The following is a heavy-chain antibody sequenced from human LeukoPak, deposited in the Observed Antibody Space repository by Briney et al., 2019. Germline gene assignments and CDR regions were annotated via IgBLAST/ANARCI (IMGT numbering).Heavy chain of an antibody. J-gene: IGHJ4*02. CDR2: INPDSGGT. D-gene: IGHD2-2*02. CDR3: ARGFVPAAIRGSYFDY. CDR1: GYTFTGYY. Sequence: ASVKVSCKASGYTFTGYYMHWVRQAPGQGLEWMGWINPDSGGTIYAQNFQGRVTMTRDTSISTAYMELSRLRSDDTAVYYCARGFVPAAIRGSYFDYWGQGTLVTVSS. V-gene: IGHV1-2*02.